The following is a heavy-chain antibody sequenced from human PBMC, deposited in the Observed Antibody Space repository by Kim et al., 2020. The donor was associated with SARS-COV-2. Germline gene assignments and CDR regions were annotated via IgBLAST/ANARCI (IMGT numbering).Heavy chain of an antibody. CDR2: IIPILGIA. D-gene: IGHD3-22*01. J-gene: IGHJ4*02. V-gene: IGHV1-69*04. Sequence: SVKVSCKASGGTFSSYAISWVRQAPGQGLEWMGRIIPILGIANYAQKFQGRVTITADKSTSTAYMELSSLRSEDTAVYYCARAPYYYDSSGYRPIDYWGQGTLVTVSS. CDR3: ARAPYYYDSSGYRPIDY. CDR1: GGTFSSYA.